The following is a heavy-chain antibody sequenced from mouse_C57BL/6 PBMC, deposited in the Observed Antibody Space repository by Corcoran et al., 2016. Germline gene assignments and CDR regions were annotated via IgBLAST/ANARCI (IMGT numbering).Heavy chain of an antibody. D-gene: IGHD2-5*01. CDR3: ARSSNYEAY. Sequence: QVQLQQSGAELVKPGASVKISCKASGYAFSSYWMNWVKQGPGKGLEWIGQIYPGDGDTNYNGKFKGKATLTADKSSSTAYMQLSSLTSEDSAVYFCARSSNYEAYWGQGTLVTVSA. J-gene: IGHJ3*01. CDR1: GYAFSSYW. V-gene: IGHV1-80*01. CDR2: IYPGDGDT.